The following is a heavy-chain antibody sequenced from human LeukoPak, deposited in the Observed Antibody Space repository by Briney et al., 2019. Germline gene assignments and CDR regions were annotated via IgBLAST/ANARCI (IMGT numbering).Heavy chain of an antibody. CDR3: ALVGATVA. D-gene: IGHD1-26*01. J-gene: IGHJ5*02. CDR1: GFTFSSYE. Sequence: SGGSLRLSCAASGFTFSSYEMNWVRQAPGKGLEWISYISSSGNNIYYADSVKGRFTISRDNAKNSLYLQMNSLRAEDTAVYYCALVGATVAWGQGTLVTVSS. CDR2: ISSSGNNI. V-gene: IGHV3-48*03.